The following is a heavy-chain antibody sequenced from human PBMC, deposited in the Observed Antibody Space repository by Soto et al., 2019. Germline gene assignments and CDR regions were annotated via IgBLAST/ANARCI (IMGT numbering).Heavy chain of an antibody. V-gene: IGHV3-23*01. D-gene: IGHD2-2*01. CDR2: INDNGRDT. CDR3: AKEGQSRHFQFDC. CDR1: GIIFRDCG. Sequence: WGCLRNSFAAAGIIFRDCGLSRGSQAPGKGLEWVSGINDNGRDTFYPESVKGRFTISRDNSKNTLYLQMNSLRAEDTAVYFCAKEGQSRHFQFDCWGQGALVTVSS. J-gene: IGHJ4*02.